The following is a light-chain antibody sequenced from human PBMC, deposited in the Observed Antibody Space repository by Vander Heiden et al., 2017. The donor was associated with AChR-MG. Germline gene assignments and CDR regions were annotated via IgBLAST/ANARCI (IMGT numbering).Light chain of an antibody. V-gene: IGKV3-15*01. Sequence: EIVMTQSPATLSVSPGERATLSCRASQSVSSNLAWYQQKPGQAPRLLSYGASTRATGIPARFSGSGSGTEFTLTISSLQSEDFAVYYCQQYKNWPPYTFGQRTKLEIK. J-gene: IGKJ2*01. CDR3: QQYKNWPPYT. CDR1: QSVSSN. CDR2: GAS.